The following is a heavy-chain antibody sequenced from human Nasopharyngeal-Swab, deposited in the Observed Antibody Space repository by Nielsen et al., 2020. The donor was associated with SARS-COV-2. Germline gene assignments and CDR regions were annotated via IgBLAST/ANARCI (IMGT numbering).Heavy chain of an antibody. D-gene: IGHD2-2*01. V-gene: IGHV3-30*09. CDR1: GLAYRTYP. CDR3: ARDSAYCSSTSCRRNSFFYYMDV. J-gene: IGHJ6*03. Sequence: GGSLSLAWAAAGLAYRTYPIHWVRQAPGKWLEWVAVISSDGRNTYYADSVKGRSAISRDNSRSTMYLQMINLRTEDTATYFCARDSAYCSSTSCRRNSFFYYMDVWGKGTTVTVSS. CDR2: ISSDGRNT.